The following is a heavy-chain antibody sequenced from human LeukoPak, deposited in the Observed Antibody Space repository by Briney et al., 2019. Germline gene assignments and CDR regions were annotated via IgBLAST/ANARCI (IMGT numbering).Heavy chain of an antibody. CDR3: ARDGDIVVVPAAIALGAFDI. J-gene: IGHJ3*02. V-gene: IGHV3-30-3*01. CDR2: ISYGGSNK. CDR1: GFTFSSYA. Sequence: PGGSLRLSCAASGFTFSSYAMHWVRQAPGKGLEWVAVISYGGSNKYYADSVKGRFTISRDNAKNSLYLQMNSLRAEDTAVYYCARDGDIVVVPAAIALGAFDIWGQGTMVTVSS. D-gene: IGHD2-2*02.